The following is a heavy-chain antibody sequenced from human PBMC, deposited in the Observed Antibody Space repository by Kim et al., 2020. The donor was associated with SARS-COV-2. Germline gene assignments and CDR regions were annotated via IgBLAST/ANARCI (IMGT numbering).Heavy chain of an antibody. Sequence: GGSLRLSCAASGFTFSNAWMSWVRQAPGKGLEWVGRIKSKTDGGTTDYAAPVKGRFTISRDDSKNTLYLQMNSLKTEDTAVYYCTTSPPVLRFLEWLPAAPIDYWGQGTLVTVSS. CDR3: TTSPPVLRFLEWLPAAPIDY. V-gene: IGHV3-15*01. D-gene: IGHD3-3*01. J-gene: IGHJ4*02. CDR1: GFTFSNAW. CDR2: IKSKTDGGTT.